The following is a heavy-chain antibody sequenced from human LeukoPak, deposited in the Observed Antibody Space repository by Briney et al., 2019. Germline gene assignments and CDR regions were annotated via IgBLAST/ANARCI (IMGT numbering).Heavy chain of an antibody. J-gene: IGHJ4*02. CDR1: GYTFTHQW. Sequence: GESLKISCEASGYTFTHQWIGWVRQMPGTGLEWVGIIYPRDSDTIYSPSFQGHVTISSDTSINTAYLEWRSLEASDTAMYYCARHSDVVGAIWGQGTQVTVSS. CDR2: IYPRDSDT. CDR3: ARHSDVVGAI. V-gene: IGHV5-51*01. D-gene: IGHD3-16*01.